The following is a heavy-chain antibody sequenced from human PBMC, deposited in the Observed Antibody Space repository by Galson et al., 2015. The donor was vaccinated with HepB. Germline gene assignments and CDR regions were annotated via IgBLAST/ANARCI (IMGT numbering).Heavy chain of an antibody. CDR3: AAQVVAAATVDS. CDR1: IYTFTRYG. V-gene: IGHV1-18*01. D-gene: IGHD2-2*01. Sequence: SVKVSCKASIYTFTRYGISWVRQAPGQGLEWMGWISAYNGKTKYAQKLQGRVTMTTDTSTSTAYMELRNLRSDDTAIYYCAAQVVAAATVDSWGQGILVTVSS. CDR2: ISAYNGKT. J-gene: IGHJ4*02.